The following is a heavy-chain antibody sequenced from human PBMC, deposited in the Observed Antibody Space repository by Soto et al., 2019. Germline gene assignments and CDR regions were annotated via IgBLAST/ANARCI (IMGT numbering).Heavy chain of an antibody. V-gene: IGHV3-30*03. Sequence: SLRLSCAASGFTFSSYGMHWVRQAPGKGLEWVAVISYDGSNKYYADSVKGRFTISRDNSKNTLYLQMNSLRAEDTAVYYCATSAGGSSAYYGMDVWGQGTTVTVS. CDR2: ISYDGSNK. D-gene: IGHD1-26*01. CDR3: ATSAGGSSAYYGMDV. J-gene: IGHJ6*02. CDR1: GFTFSSYG.